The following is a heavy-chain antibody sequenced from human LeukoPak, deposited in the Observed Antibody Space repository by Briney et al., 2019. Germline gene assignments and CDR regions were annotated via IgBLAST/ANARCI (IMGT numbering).Heavy chain of an antibody. V-gene: IGHV3-11*01. D-gene: IGHD3-10*01. J-gene: IGHJ4*02. Sequence: GGSLRLSCAASGFTFSDYYMSWIRQAPGKGLEWVSYISSSGSTIYYADSVKGRFTISRDNSKNTLFLQMDNLRADDTATYYCARSGPSVLWSKSFDYWGQGALVTVSS. CDR2: ISSSGSTI. CDR1: GFTFSDYY. CDR3: ARSGPSVLWSKSFDY.